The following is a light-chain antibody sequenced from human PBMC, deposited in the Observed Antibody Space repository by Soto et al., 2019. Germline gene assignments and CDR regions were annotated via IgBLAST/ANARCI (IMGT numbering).Light chain of an antibody. CDR2: GSA. J-gene: IGKJ1*01. Sequence: ELLIAQSAATLSVSPGEIATFSCRASQSVFSSLAWYQQRPGQAPRLLIYGSATRATGIPDRFSGSGSGTEFTLTISSLQSEDSAVYYCQQYHRWPAFGQGTKVDI. CDR1: QSVFSS. V-gene: IGKV3-15*01. CDR3: QQYHRWPA.